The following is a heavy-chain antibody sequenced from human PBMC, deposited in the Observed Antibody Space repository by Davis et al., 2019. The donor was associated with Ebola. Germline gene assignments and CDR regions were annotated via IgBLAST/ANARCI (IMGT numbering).Heavy chain of an antibody. CDR1: GYTFSSYG. CDR3: ARSFYDWIAVAY. V-gene: IGHV1-18*01. CDR2: INPNNGAT. D-gene: IGHD2/OR15-2a*01. Sequence: ASVKVSCKASGYTFSSYGISWVRQAPGQGLEWMGWINPNNGATKYAQNFQGRLTLTRDGTTPTGYMDLSWLTSADTAVYFCARSFYDWIAVAYWGQGTLVTVSS. J-gene: IGHJ4*02.